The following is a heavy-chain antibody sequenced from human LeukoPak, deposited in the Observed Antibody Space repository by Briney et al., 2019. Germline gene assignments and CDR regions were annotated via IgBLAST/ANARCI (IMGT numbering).Heavy chain of an antibody. CDR2: ITGNGGDT. CDR1: GLTFSSYG. J-gene: IGHJ4*02. D-gene: IGHD3-22*01. Sequence: GGSLRLSCAGSGLTFSSYGMTWVRQAPGKGLEWVAAITGNGGDTRYAHSVKGRFTISRDNSKNTIFLQMNSLRAEDTAIYYCAKRSATSSGYFDFWGRGTLVTVSS. V-gene: IGHV3-23*01. CDR3: AKRSATSSGYFDF.